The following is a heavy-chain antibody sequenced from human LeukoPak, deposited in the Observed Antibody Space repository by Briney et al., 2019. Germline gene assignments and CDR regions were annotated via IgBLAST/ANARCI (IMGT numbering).Heavy chain of an antibody. CDR3: AKDQVYYVGPPVY. Sequence: GGSLRLTCAASGFAFSNQAMGWVRQASGKGLEWVSVISDSGGITYYADSVKGQFTISRDNSKNTLYLQMNSLRAEDTAVYYCAKDQVYYVGPPVYWGQGTLVTVSS. CDR2: ISDSGGIT. J-gene: IGHJ4*02. V-gene: IGHV3-23*01. CDR1: GFAFSNQA. D-gene: IGHD3-16*01.